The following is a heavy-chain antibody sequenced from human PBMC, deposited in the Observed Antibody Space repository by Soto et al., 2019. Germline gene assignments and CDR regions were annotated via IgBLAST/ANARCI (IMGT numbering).Heavy chain of an antibody. J-gene: IGHJ6*02. V-gene: IGHV1-69*01. D-gene: IGHD3-10*01. CDR3: ARVLYYGSGSYSPYGMDV. CDR1: GVSFNNNG. Sequence: QVQLVQSGAEVKKPGSSVKVSCKTSGVSFNNNGIAWVRQAPGHGLEWMGGVSPPFRTSNYARKFRGRISITAHASTVTANMELSSLTSQDTAQYYCARVLYYGSGSYSPYGMDVWGQGTTVTVSS. CDR2: VSPPFRTS.